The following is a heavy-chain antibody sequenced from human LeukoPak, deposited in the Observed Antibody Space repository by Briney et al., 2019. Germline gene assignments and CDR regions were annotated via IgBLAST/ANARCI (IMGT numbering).Heavy chain of an antibody. CDR1: GGSISSSSYY. J-gene: IGHJ4*02. V-gene: IGHV4-39*07. D-gene: IGHD5-18*01. CDR2: IYYSGST. CDR3: ARIGYSYGPQYYFDY. Sequence: NPSETLSLTCTVSGGSISSSSYYWGWIRQPPGKGLEWIGSIYYSGSTYYNPSLKSRVTISVDTSKNQFFLTLRSVAAADTAFYYCARIGYSYGPQYYFDYWGQGTLVTVSS.